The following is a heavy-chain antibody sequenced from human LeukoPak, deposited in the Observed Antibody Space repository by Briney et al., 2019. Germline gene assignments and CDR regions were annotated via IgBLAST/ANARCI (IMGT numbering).Heavy chain of an antibody. V-gene: IGHV3-23*01. D-gene: IGHD2-2*01. CDR1: GFTFNSYA. Sequence: GGFLRLSCAASGFTFNSYAMSWVRQAPGKGLEWVSGISVAGSKRHYADSVKGRFTISRDNSKNTLYLQMNSLRAEDTALYYCAKDSLAYCTSSSCFDFDFWGQGALVTVSS. CDR2: ISVAGSKR. CDR3: AKDSLAYCTSSSCFDFDF. J-gene: IGHJ4*02.